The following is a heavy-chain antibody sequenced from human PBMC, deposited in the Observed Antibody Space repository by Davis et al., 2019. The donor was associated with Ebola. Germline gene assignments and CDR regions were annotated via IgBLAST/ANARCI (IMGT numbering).Heavy chain of an antibody. CDR1: GASIDYGGYY. CDR3: ARDKGEYCSSATCGFDP. CDR2: ILYSGSA. D-gene: IGHD2-2*01. V-gene: IGHV4-31*02. J-gene: IGHJ5*02. Sequence: PSETLSLTCTVSGASIDYGGYYWSWIRQRPGESLEWIGYILYSGSAYYNPSLESRVTISIDRSQNQFSLKVKSVTAADTAVYYCARDKGEYCSSATCGFDPWGPGILVAVSS.